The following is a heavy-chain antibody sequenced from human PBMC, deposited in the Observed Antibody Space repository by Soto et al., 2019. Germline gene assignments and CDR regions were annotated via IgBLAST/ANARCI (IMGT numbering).Heavy chain of an antibody. CDR2: IYYSGST. CDR3: ARHAHNSMVVTPGP. D-gene: IGHD2-21*02. Sequence: QLQLQESGPGLVKPSETLSLTCTVSGGSISSSSYYWGWIRQPPGKGLEWIGSIYYSGSTYYNPSLKSRVTISVDTSKNQFSLKLSSVTAADTALYHCARHAHNSMVVTPGPWGQGTLVTVSS. CDR1: GGSISSSSYY. J-gene: IGHJ5*02. V-gene: IGHV4-39*01.